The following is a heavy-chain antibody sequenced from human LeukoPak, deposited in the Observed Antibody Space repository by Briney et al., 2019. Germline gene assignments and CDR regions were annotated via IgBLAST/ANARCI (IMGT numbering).Heavy chain of an antibody. CDR2: IYYTGST. CDR1: GYSISNGFY. D-gene: IGHD3-22*01. J-gene: IGHJ3*02. Sequence: SETLSLTCNVSGYSISNGFYWGWIRQPPGKGLEWIGYIYYTGSTNHNPSLKSRVTISVDTSKNQFSLKLSSVTAADTAVCYCARVTDSRGYYYSDDAFDIWGQGTMVTVSS. CDR3: ARVTDSRGYYYSDDAFDI. V-gene: IGHV4-61*01.